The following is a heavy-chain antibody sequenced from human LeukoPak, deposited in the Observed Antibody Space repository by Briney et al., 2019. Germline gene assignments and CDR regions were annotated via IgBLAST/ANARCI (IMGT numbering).Heavy chain of an antibody. CDR2: IKAGNGDT. D-gene: IGHD2-21*01. Sequence: ATVKVSCKASGYIFTKYVVHWVRQAPGPRPEWMGWIKAGNGDTKYSQNFQDRLTITRDTSASTVYMEQSSLTSEDTALYYCAGGDCGDTCYPGGYWGQGTLVTVSS. CDR1: GYIFTKYV. CDR3: AGGDCGDTCYPGGY. J-gene: IGHJ4*02. V-gene: IGHV1-3*01.